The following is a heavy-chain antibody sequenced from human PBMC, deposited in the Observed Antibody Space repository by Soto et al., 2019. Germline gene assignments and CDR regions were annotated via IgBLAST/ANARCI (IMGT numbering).Heavy chain of an antibody. D-gene: IGHD2-15*01. CDR1: VGTFSSYA. V-gene: IGHV1-69*13. CDR3: ARDHCSGGSCYYGMDV. Sequence: SVKVSFKSSVGTFSSYAISLVRQAAGQGLEWMGGIIPIFGTANYAQKFQGRVTITADESTSTAYMELSSLRSEDTAVYYCARDHCSGGSCYYGMDVWGQGTTVTVSS. CDR2: IIPIFGTA. J-gene: IGHJ6*02.